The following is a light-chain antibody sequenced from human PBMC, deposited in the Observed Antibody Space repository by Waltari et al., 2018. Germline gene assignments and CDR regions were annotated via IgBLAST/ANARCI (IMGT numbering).Light chain of an antibody. J-gene: IGKJ1*01. Sequence: DIQMTQSPSTLSASVGDRVTITCRASQSLSNCVAWYQQNPGKAPKVLIYKASTLESGVPSRFSGSGSGTEFTLTISSLQPDDFATYYCQQYRNLWTFGQGTKVEIK. CDR1: QSLSNC. V-gene: IGKV1-5*03. CDR2: KAS. CDR3: QQYRNLWT.